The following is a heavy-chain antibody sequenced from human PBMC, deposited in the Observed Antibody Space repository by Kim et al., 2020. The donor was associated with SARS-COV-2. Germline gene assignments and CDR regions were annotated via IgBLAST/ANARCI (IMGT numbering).Heavy chain of an antibody. J-gene: IGHJ4*02. CDR1: GGSIDTSDYY. CDR2: IFHNGRT. CDR3: AAIFEY. V-gene: IGHV4-39*01. Sequence: SETLSLTCTVSGGSIDTSDYYWGWIRQPPGKGLEWIGDIFHNGRTNYNPSLKSRVTISMDSSKNQFSLKLTSMTATDAAVHYCAAIFEYWGQGTLVPVSS.